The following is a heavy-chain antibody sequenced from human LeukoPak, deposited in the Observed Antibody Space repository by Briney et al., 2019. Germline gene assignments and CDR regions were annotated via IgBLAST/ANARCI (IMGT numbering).Heavy chain of an antibody. CDR2: IYYSGST. CDR3: ARDLVGATDY. Sequence: PSETLSLTCTVSGGSISSYYWGWIRQPPGKGLEWIGSIYYSGSTYYNPSLKSRVTISVDTSKNQFSLKLSSVTAADTAVYYCARDLVGATDYWGQGTLVTVSS. J-gene: IGHJ4*02. V-gene: IGHV4-39*07. CDR1: GGSISSYY. D-gene: IGHD1-26*01.